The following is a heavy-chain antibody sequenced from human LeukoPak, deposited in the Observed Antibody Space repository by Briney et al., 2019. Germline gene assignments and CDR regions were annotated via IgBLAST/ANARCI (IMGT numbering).Heavy chain of an antibody. CDR2: ISSSSSYI. V-gene: IGHV3-21*01. Sequence: GGSLRLSCAASGFTFSSYSMNWVRQAPGKGLEWVSSISSSSSYIYYADSVKGRFTISRDNAKNSLYLQMNSLRAEDTAVYYCARGDSYGCGYYYYGMDVWGQGTTVTVSS. D-gene: IGHD5-18*01. CDR3: ARGDSYGCGYYYYGMDV. CDR1: GFTFSSYS. J-gene: IGHJ6*02.